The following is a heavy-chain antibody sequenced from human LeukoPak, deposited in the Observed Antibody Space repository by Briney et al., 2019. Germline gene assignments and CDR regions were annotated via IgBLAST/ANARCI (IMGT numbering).Heavy chain of an antibody. CDR2: INSDGSST. J-gene: IGHJ5*02. Sequence: QPGGSLRLSCAASGFTFSSYWMHWVRHAPGKGLVWVSRINSDGSSTSYADSVKGRFTISRDNAKNTLYLQMNSLRAEDTAVYYCARDRGAPAQNWFDPWGQGTLVTVSS. V-gene: IGHV3-74*01. CDR1: GFTFSSYW. CDR3: ARDRGAPAQNWFDP. D-gene: IGHD3-10*01.